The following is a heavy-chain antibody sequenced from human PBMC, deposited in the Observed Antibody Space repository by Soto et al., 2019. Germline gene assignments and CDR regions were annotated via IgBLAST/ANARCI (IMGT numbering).Heavy chain of an antibody. D-gene: IGHD1-20*01. CDR2: VNAGNGNT. V-gene: IGHV1-3*01. J-gene: IGHJ3*02. CDR1: GYTFINYA. CDR3: AKYNEFYRNAFDI. Sequence: QVQLVQSGAEVKKPGASVKVSCKASGYTFINYALHWVRQAPGQRLEYMGWVNAGNGNTKFSQKFQGRVTFTRDTSASIVYMDLNSLRSEDTAVYYCAKYNEFYRNAFDIWGQGTMVTVSP.